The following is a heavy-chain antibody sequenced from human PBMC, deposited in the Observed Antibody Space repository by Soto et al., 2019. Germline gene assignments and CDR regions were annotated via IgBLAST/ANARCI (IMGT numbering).Heavy chain of an antibody. CDR2: ISAYNGNT. D-gene: IGHD2-15*01. J-gene: IGHJ5*02. Sequence: QVQLVQSGAEVKKPGASVKVSCKASGYTFTRYGISWVRQAPGQGLEWMGWISAYNGNTNYAQKLQGRVTMTTDTSTSTAYMELRSLRSDDTAVYYCARDPPYCSSTTCNWFDPWGQGTLVTVSS. CDR3: ARDPPYCSSTTCNWFDP. CDR1: GYTFTRYG. V-gene: IGHV1-18*04.